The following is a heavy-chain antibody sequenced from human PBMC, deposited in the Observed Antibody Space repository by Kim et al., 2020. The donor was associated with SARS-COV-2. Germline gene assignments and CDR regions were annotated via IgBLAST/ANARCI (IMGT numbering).Heavy chain of an antibody. CDR3: AREGPPNWFDP. J-gene: IGHJ5*02. Sequence: SYPNTQKGRLIISRDNATTTLYLQMNSLRAEDTAVYYCAREGPPNWFDPWGQGTLVTVSS. V-gene: IGHV3-74*01.